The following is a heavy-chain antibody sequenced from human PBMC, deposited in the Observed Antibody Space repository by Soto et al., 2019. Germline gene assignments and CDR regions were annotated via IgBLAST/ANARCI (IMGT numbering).Heavy chain of an antibody. CDR1: GYSFTSDW. J-gene: IGHJ6*02. CDR3: ARQTSPPYCSGGSCYSYYYYGMDV. V-gene: IGHV5-10-1*01. CDR2: IDPSDSYT. D-gene: IGHD2-15*01. Sequence: GESLKISGNGSGYSFTSDWISWVRQMPGKGLEWMGRIDPSDSYTNYSPSFQGHVTISADKSISTAYLRWSSLKASDTAMYYCARQTSPPYCSGGSCYSYYYYGMDVWGQGTTVTVSS.